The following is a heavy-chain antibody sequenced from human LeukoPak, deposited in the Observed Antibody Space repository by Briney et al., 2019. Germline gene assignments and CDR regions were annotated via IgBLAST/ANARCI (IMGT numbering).Heavy chain of an antibody. CDR1: GASITNYH. J-gene: IGHJ5*02. D-gene: IGHD6-19*01. Sequence: SETLSLTCTVSGASITNYHWSWIRQPPGKGLEWIGYMYDSGNTNYNPSLKSRVTISVDTSKNQFSLKLSSVTAADTAVYYCARVSGIAVAGTRIDPWGQGTLVTVSS. CDR2: MYDSGNT. CDR3: ARVSGIAVAGTRIDP. V-gene: IGHV4-59*01.